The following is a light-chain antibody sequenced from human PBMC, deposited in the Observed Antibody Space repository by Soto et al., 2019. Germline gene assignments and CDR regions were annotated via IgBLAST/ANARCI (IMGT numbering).Light chain of an antibody. J-gene: IGKJ5*01. CDR2: DGS. V-gene: IGKV1-13*02. CDR3: QHFQRDPFT. CDR1: QGVSSA. Sequence: AIQLTQSPSSLSASVGDRVTITCRASQGVSSALAWYQQKPGKPPKVLIYDGSSLQSEVPLRFRGSGSGTEFTLTITGLQPEDFGTYYCQHFQRDPFTYGQGTRLEIK.